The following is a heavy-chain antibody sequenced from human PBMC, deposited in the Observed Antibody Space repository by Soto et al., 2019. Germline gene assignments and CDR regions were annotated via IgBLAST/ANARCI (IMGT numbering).Heavy chain of an antibody. D-gene: IGHD1-26*01. CDR3: ARLTEYSGSTTRYGMDV. CDR2: IDPSDSYT. J-gene: IGHJ6*02. Sequence: GESLKISCKGSGYSFTSYWISWVRQMPGKGLEWMGRIDPSDSYTNYSPSFQGHVTISADKSISTAYLQWSSLKASDTAMYYCARLTEYSGSTTRYGMDVSGQGTRVTVSS. V-gene: IGHV5-10-1*01. CDR1: GYSFTSYW.